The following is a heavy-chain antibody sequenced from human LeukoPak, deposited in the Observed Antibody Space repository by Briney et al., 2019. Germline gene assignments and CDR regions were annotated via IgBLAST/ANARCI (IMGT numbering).Heavy chain of an antibody. CDR1: GFPFCSFA. CDR3: AKSRFDYDSTFDY. V-gene: IGHV3-23*01. J-gene: IGHJ4*02. CDR2: IGSGGGST. Sequence: GGSLRLSCAASGFPFCSFAVRWVAQAPRKGLELVSAIGSGGGSTNYADSVKGRFTISRDNSKNTVYLQMNSLRAEDTAVYYCAKSRFDYDSTFDYWGQGTLVTFSA. D-gene: IGHD3-22*01.